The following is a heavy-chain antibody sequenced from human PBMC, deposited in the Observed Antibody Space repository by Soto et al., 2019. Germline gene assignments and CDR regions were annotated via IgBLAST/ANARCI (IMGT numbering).Heavy chain of an antibody. J-gene: IGHJ4*02. D-gene: IGHD6-13*01. CDR3: ARDLLAAAGLDY. Sequence: SETLSLTCAVSGGSISSSNWWSWVRQPPGKGLEWIGEIYHSGSTNYNSSLKSRVTISVDKSKNQFSLKLSSVTAADTAVYYCARDLLAAAGLDYWGQGTLVTVSS. V-gene: IGHV4-4*02. CDR1: GGSISSSNW. CDR2: IYHSGST.